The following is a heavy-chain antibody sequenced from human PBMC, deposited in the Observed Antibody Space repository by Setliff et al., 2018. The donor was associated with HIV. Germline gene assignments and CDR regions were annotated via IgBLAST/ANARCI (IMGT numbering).Heavy chain of an antibody. Sequence: GESLKISCKGSGYNFTTYWIGWVRQMPGKGLEWMGIIYPYDSDTRYSPSFQGQVIISADKSISTAYVQWSGLKASDTAMYYCARRPYYDSWSGHQAFDIWGQGTMVTVSS. CDR3: ARRPYYDSWSGHQAFDI. V-gene: IGHV5-51*06. CDR2: IYPYDSDT. CDR1: GYNFTTYW. J-gene: IGHJ3*02. D-gene: IGHD3-3*01.